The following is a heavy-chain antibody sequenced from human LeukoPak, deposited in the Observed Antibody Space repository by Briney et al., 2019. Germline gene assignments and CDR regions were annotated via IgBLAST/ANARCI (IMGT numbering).Heavy chain of an antibody. CDR1: GGSINSYY. J-gene: IGHJ4*02. V-gene: IGHV4-59*08. D-gene: IGHD5-18*01. CDR2: IYYIGST. Sequence: SETPSLTCTVSGGSINSYYWSWVRQPPGKGLEWIGYIYYIGSTNYNPSLKSRVTISVDTSKNQFSLKLSSVTAADTAVYYCARSRGYSYGTTFLDYWGQGTLVTVSS. CDR3: ARSRGYSYGTTFLDY.